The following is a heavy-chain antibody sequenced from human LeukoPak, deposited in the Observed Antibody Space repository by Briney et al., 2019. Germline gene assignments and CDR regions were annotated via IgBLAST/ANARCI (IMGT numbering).Heavy chain of an antibody. D-gene: IGHD6-19*01. Sequence: KPSETLSLTCAVYGGSFSGYYWSWIRQPPGKGLEWIGEINHSGSTNYNPSLKSRVTISVDTSKNQFSLKLSSVTAADTAVYYCARGSPYSSGWYGAWGQGTLVTVSS. J-gene: IGHJ5*02. V-gene: IGHV4-34*01. CDR2: INHSGST. CDR1: GGSFSGYY. CDR3: ARGSPYSSGWYGA.